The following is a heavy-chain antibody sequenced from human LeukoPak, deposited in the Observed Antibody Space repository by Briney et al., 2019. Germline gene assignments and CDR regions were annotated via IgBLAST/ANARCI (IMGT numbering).Heavy chain of an antibody. CDR2: LYTNRRN. J-gene: IGHJ5*02. CDR3: ARDSGVATSLDR. Sequence: SETLSLTCRVSGGSISTDYWNWVRQPAGKGLEGIGRLYTNRRNDYNPSLKSRVTISVDKSKNQFSLNLISVTAADTAVYYCARDSGVATSLDRWGQGILVTVSS. D-gene: IGHD5-12*01. V-gene: IGHV4-4*07. CDR1: GGSISTDY.